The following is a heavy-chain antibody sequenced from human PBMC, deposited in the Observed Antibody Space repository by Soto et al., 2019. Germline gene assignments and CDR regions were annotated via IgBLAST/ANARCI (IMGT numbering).Heavy chain of an antibody. D-gene: IGHD2-2*01. CDR3: ARYIVVVPAAIPAGPDYYYMDV. CDR1: GYTFTSYD. Sequence: QVQLVQSGAEVKKPGASVKVSCKASGYTFTSYDINWVRQATGQGLEWMGWMNPNSGNTGYAQKFQGRVTMTRNTTISTAYMELSSLTPEDTAVYYCARYIVVVPAAIPAGPDYYYMDVWGKGTTVTVSS. CDR2: MNPNSGNT. V-gene: IGHV1-8*01. J-gene: IGHJ6*03.